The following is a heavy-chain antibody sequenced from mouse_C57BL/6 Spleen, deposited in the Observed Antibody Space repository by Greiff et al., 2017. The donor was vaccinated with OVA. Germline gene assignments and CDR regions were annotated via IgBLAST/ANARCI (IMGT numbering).Heavy chain of an antibody. CDR3: ARAYYSNDGYFDV. CDR2: IDPSDSYT. Sequence: QVQLQQPGAELVMPGASVKLSCKASGYTFTSYWMHWVKQRPGQGLEWIGEIDPSDSYTNYNQKFKGKSTLTVDKSSSTAYMQLSSLTSEDSAVYYCARAYYSNDGYFDVWGTGTTVTVSS. D-gene: IGHD2-5*01. V-gene: IGHV1-69*01. CDR1: GYTFTSYW. J-gene: IGHJ1*03.